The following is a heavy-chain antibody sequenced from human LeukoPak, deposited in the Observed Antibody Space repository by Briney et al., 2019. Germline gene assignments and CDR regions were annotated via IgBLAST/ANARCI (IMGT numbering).Heavy chain of an antibody. CDR1: GYTFTGYY. J-gene: IGHJ4*02. Sequence: ASVKVSCKASGYTFTGYYMHWVRQAPGQGLEWMGWINPNNGGTNYAQKFQGRVTMTRDTSISTAYMELSRLRSDNTAVYYCARDPGPGGDDYWGQGTLVTVSS. D-gene: IGHD3-10*01. CDR3: ARDPGPGGDDY. CDR2: INPNNGGT. V-gene: IGHV1-2*02.